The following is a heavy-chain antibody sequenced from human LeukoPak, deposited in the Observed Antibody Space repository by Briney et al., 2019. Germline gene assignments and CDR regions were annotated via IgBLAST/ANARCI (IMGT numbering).Heavy chain of an antibody. V-gene: IGHV1-18*01. CDR3: ARAQTTLLLDY. CDR1: GYIFTSYG. J-gene: IGHJ4*02. CDR2: ISAHNGNT. Sequence: ASVKVSCKASGYIFTSYGIIWVRQAPGQGLQWMGWISAHNGNTNYAQKPQGRVTMTTDTSTSTVYMGLRSLRSDDTAVYYCARAQTTLLLDYWGQGTLVTVSS. D-gene: IGHD4-11*01.